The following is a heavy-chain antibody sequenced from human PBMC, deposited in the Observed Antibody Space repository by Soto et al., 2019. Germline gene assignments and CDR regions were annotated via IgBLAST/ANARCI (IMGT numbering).Heavy chain of an antibody. CDR1: GGSISSYY. V-gene: IGHV4-59*08. CDR3: ATGRGYCSGGSYYDWFDP. D-gene: IGHD2-15*01. CDR2: IYYSGST. J-gene: IGHJ5*02. Sequence: PSETLSLTCTVSGGSISSYYWSWIRQPPGKGLEWIGYIYYSGSTNYNPSLKSRVTISVDTSKNQFSLKLSSVTAADTAVYYCATGRGYCSGGSYYDWFDPWGQGTLVTVSS.